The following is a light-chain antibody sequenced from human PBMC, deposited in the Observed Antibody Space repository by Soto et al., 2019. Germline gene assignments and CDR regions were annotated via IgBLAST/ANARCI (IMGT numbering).Light chain of an antibody. J-gene: IGLJ1*01. CDR1: SPNIGSNP. V-gene: IGLV1-44*01. CDR3: ATWDDSLNGYV. CDR2: NNI. Sequence: QSVLTQPPSASETPGQRVIISCSGSSPNIGSNPVNWYQQLPGTAPKLLVFNNIRRPSGVPDRFSGSKSGTSASLAISGLQSEDEADYYCATWDDSLNGYVFGTGTKLTVL.